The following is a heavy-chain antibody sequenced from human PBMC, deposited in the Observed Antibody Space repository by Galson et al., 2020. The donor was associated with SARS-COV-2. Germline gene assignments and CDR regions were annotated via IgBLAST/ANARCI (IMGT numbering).Heavy chain of an antibody. CDR3: ARRPSGNYLGGWFDT. J-gene: IGHJ5*02. CDR2: IYPGDSDT. Sequence: GESLKISCKGSGYRFSTFWIVWVRQMPGKGLEWMGRIYPGDSDTVYNPAFEGQVNISAVKSINTAFLQWSGLKASDTAIFYCARRPSGNYLGGWFDTWGQGTLVTVDS. D-gene: IGHD3-3*01. CDR1: GYRFSTFW. V-gene: IGHV5-51*01.